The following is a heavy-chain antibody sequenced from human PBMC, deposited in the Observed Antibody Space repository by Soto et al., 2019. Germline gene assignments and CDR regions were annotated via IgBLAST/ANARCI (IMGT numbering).Heavy chain of an antibody. CDR3: ARAYYDYVWGSPKVYYFDY. CDR2: IYHSGST. Sequence: PSERLSLTCAVSGGCISSGGYSWSWIKQPPGKGLEWIGYIYHSGSTYYNPSLKSRVTISVDRSKNQFSLKLSSVTAADTAVYYCARAYYDYVWGSPKVYYFDYWGQGTLVTVSS. CDR1: GGCISSGGYS. D-gene: IGHD3-16*01. V-gene: IGHV4-30-2*01. J-gene: IGHJ4*02.